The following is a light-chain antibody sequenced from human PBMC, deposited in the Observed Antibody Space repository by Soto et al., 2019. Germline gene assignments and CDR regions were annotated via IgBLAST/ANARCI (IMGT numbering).Light chain of an antibody. V-gene: IGLV2-14*03. CDR3: SSYTTNSTPMV. J-gene: IGLJ2*01. CDR1: SSDVGGYNY. Sequence: QSALTQPASVSGSPGQSITISCTGTSSDVGGYNYVSWYQLHPGRAPKLMIYDVSNRPSGVSNRFSGSKSGNTASLTISGLQAEDEADYYCSSYTTNSTPMVFGGGTKLTVL. CDR2: DVS.